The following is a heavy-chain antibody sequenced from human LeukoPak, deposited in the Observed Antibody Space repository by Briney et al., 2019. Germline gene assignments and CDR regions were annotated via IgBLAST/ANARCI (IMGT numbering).Heavy chain of an antibody. D-gene: IGHD6-13*01. CDR3: ARRQQLNYYMDV. V-gene: IGHV1-46*01. J-gene: IGHJ6*03. Sequence: ASVKVSCKASGYTFTSYYMHWVRQAPGQGLEWMGIINPSGGSTSHAQKFQGRVTMTRDMSTSTVYMELSSLRSEDTAVYYCARRQQLNYYMDVWGKGTTVTVSS. CDR1: GYTFTSYY. CDR2: INPSGGST.